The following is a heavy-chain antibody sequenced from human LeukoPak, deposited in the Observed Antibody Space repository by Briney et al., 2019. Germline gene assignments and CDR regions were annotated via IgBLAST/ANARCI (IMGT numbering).Heavy chain of an antibody. J-gene: IGHJ4*02. CDR1: GFTFSSYA. D-gene: IGHD6-13*01. Sequence: AGSLTLSCAVSGFTFSSYAMSWVRQAPGKGLEWVAAISGSGGSTYYAYSVKGRFTISRDNSKNPPYLQMNSLRAEDTAVYYCAKDSRVDYWGQGTLVTVSS. CDR2: ISGSGGST. CDR3: AKDSRVDY. V-gene: IGHV3-23*01.